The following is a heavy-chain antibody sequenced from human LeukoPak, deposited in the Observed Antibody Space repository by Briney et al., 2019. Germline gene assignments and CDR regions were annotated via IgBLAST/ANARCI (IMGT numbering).Heavy chain of an antibody. CDR3: ARRSRYYGSGSPFDY. J-gene: IGHJ4*02. Sequence: PSETLSLTCTVSGGSISSSSYYWGWIRQPPGKGLEWIGEINHSGSTNYNPSLKSRVTISVDTSKNQFSLKLSSVTAADTAVYYCARRSRYYGSGSPFDYWGQGTLVTVSS. CDR2: INHSGST. D-gene: IGHD3-10*01. V-gene: IGHV4-39*07. CDR1: GGSISSSSYY.